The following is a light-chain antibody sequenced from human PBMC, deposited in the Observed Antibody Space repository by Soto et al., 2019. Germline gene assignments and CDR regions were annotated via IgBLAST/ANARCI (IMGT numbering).Light chain of an antibody. Sequence: QSVLTQPAAVTGSPGQSITISCTGTSSDIGSYSHVSWYQHHPGEAPKLSIYEVSARTSGVSDRFSASKSGSKASLTIPGLQAEDEADYHCRFHNTGGSRVFGPGNKVTVL. J-gene: IGLJ1*01. CDR2: EVS. CDR1: SSDIGSYSH. CDR3: RFHNTGGSRV. V-gene: IGLV2-14*01.